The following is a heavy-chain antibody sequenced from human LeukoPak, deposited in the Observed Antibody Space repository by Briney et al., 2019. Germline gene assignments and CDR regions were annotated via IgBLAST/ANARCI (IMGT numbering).Heavy chain of an antibody. Sequence: PSETLSLTCAVYGGSFSGYYWSWIRQPPGKGLEWIGEINHSGSTNYNPSLKSRVTISVDTSKNQFSLKLSSVTAADTAVYYCARDAGILWFGEYNWSDPWGQGTLVTVSS. V-gene: IGHV4-34*01. CDR2: INHSGST. D-gene: IGHD3-10*01. J-gene: IGHJ5*02. CDR1: GGSFSGYY. CDR3: ARDAGILWFGEYNWSDP.